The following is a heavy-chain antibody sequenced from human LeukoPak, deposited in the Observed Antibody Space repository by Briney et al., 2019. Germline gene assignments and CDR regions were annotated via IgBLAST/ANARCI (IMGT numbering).Heavy chain of an antibody. J-gene: IGHJ4*02. CDR1: GYTFTSYG. D-gene: IGHD3-3*01. CDR2: ISAYNGNT. CDR3: ARDNLHDFWSGYRYYFDY. Sequence: ASVTVSCKASGYTFTSYGISWVRQAPGQGLEWMGWISAYNGNTNYAQKLQGRVTMTTDTSTSTAYMELRSLRSDDTAVYYCARDNLHDFWSGYRYYFDYWGQGTLVTVSS. V-gene: IGHV1-18*01.